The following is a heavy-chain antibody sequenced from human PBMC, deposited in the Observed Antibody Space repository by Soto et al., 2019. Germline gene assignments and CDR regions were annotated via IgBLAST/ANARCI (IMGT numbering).Heavy chain of an antibody. CDR3: STNGGSVSAHFDN. V-gene: IGHV1-69*02. Sequence: QMVHSGAEAKKPGSSVRVSCTASGDTFSRSTLSWVRQAPGHGLEWMGRTIPILRMSDYAQKLKGRVSITADKSTITVYMELSRLRSEDTAVYYCSTNGGSVSAHFDNWGQGTLVTVSS. CDR2: TIPILRMS. D-gene: IGHD2-8*01. CDR1: GDTFSRST. J-gene: IGHJ4*02.